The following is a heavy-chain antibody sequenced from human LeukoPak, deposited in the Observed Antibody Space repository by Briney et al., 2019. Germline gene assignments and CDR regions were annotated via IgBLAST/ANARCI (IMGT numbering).Heavy chain of an antibody. CDR1: GYTFTDYY. J-gene: IGHJ3*02. CDR3: ATAWNLTGRHPTYHVAFDI. CDR2: VDPEDGET. D-gene: IGHD3-9*01. V-gene: IGHV1-69-2*01. Sequence: GASVKVSCKASGYTFTDYYMHWVQQAPGKGLEWMGRVDPEDGETIYAEKFQGRVTITADTSTDTAYMELSSLRSEDTAVYYCATAWNLTGRHPTYHVAFDICGQGTMVTVSS.